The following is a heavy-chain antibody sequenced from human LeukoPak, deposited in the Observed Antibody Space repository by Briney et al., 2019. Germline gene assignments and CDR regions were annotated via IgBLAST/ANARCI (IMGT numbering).Heavy chain of an antibody. CDR3: ARDLGQLGSIGWFDP. Sequence: GGSLRLSCAASGFTFSSYSMNWVRQAPGKGLEWVSCISSSSSYICYADSIKGRFTTSRDNAKNSLYLQMNSLRAEDTAVYYCARDLGQLGSIGWFDPWGQGTLVTVSS. CDR1: GFTFSSYS. V-gene: IGHV3-21*01. J-gene: IGHJ5*02. CDR2: ISSSSSYI. D-gene: IGHD6-6*01.